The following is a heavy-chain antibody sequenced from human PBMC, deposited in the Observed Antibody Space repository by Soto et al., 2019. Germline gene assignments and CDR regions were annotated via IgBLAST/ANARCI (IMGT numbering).Heavy chain of an antibody. CDR3: ARTIVLVPAAKNWFDP. Sequence: SETLSLTCTVSGGSISSSSFHWGWIRQPPGKGLEWIGSIYYSGSTYYSPSLKSRVTISVDTSKNQFSLKLSSVTAADTAVYYCARTIVLVPAAKNWFDPWGQGTLVTVSS. J-gene: IGHJ5*02. D-gene: IGHD2-2*01. V-gene: IGHV4-39*07. CDR2: IYYSGST. CDR1: GGSISSSSFH.